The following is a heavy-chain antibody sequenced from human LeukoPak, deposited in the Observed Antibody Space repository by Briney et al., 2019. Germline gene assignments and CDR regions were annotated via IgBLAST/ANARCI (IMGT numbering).Heavy chain of an antibody. D-gene: IGHD6-13*01. J-gene: IGHJ4*02. CDR1: GYTFTSYD. V-gene: IGHV1-8*01. CDR3: ARTKSSWYGMGFDY. Sequence: ASVKVSCKASGYTFTSYDINWVRQATGQGLEWMGWMNPNSTSAVYAQKFQGRVTMTRNTSISTVYMELSSLKSEDTAVYYCARTKSSWYGMGFDYWGQGTPVTVSS. CDR2: MNPNSTSA.